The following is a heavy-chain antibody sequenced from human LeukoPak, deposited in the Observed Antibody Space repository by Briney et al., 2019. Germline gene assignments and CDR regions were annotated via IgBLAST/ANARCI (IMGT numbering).Heavy chain of an antibody. V-gene: IGHV5-51*01. CDR1: GYSFTSYW. Sequence: GESLKISCRGSGYSFTSYWIGWVRQMPGKGLEWMGIIYPGDSDTRYSPSFQGQVTISADESISTAYLQWSSLKASDTAMYYCARLAFRKWEYLAYWGQGTLVTVSS. CDR3: ARLAFRKWEYLAY. D-gene: IGHD1-26*01. J-gene: IGHJ4*02. CDR2: IYPGDSDT.